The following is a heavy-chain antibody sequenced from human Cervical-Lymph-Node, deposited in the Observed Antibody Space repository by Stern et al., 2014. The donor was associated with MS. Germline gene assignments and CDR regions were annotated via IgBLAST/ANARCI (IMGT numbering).Heavy chain of an antibody. D-gene: IGHD1-26*01. CDR1: GYSFTLYW. Sequence: QLVQSGAEMKKPGESLKISCKGSGYSFTLYWIGWVRQMPGKGLECRWIIYPGASHLRYLPSFQAHVTISADKSISTAYLQWSSLKASDTAMYYCAALVRGSYFYWGQGTLVTVSS. CDR3: AALVRGSYFY. J-gene: IGHJ4*02. CDR2: IYPGASHL. V-gene: IGHV5-51*01.